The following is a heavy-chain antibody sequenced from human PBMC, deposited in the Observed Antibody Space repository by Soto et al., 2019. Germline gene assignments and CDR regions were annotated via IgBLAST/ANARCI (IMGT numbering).Heavy chain of an antibody. CDR2: ISSSSSYT. CDR3: ARARGGSSGYYLDY. Sequence: PGGSLRLSCAASGFTFSDYYMSWIRQAPGKGLEWVSYISSSSSYTNYADSVKGRFTISRDNAKNSLYLQMNSLRAEDTAVYYCARARGGSSGYYLDYWGQGTLVTVSS. D-gene: IGHD3-22*01. J-gene: IGHJ4*02. V-gene: IGHV3-11*06. CDR1: GFTFSDYY.